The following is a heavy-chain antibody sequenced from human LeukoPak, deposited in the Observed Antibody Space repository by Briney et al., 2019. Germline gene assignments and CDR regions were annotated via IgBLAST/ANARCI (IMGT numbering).Heavy chain of an antibody. CDR1: GGSISSYY. CDR3: VRWRSVAAHFWFDP. CDR2: IYYSGST. J-gene: IGHJ5*02. V-gene: IGHV4-59*01. Sequence: YPSETLSLTCTVSGGSISSYYWSWIRQPPGKGLEWIGYIYYSGSTNYNPSLKSRVTISVDTSKNQFSLKLSSVTAADTAVYYCVRWRSVAAHFWFDPWGQGTLVTVSS. D-gene: IGHD6-6*01.